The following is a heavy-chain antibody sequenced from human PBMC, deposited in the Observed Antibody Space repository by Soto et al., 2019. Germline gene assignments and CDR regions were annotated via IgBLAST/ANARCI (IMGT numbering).Heavy chain of an antibody. CDR1: GFSLGTSGVG. J-gene: IGHJ1*01. D-gene: IGHD6-25*01. V-gene: IGHV2-5*02. Sequence: PTLVNPTQTLTLTCSFSGFSLGTSGVGVGWIRQPPGKALEWLTLIYWDDDKRYSPSLKSRLTITKDTSKDQVVLTLTNMNPVDTATYYCAHRAAAVEPTGAEYFHHWGQGTLVTVSS. CDR3: AHRAAAVEPTGAEYFHH. CDR2: IYWDDDK.